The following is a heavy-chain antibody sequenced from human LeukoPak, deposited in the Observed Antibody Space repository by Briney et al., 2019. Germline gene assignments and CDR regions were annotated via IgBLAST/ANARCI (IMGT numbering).Heavy chain of an antibody. CDR2: ISGGGVST. CDR1: GFTFNNYA. V-gene: IGHV3-23*01. Sequence: PGGPLRLSCAASGFTFNNYAVGWVRQAPGKGLEWVSAISGGGVSTYYADSVKGRFTISRDNSKTTLYLQMNSLRAEDTAVYYCAKNVNGGNWYYFDHWGQGTLVTVSS. CDR3: AKNVNGGNWYYFDH. J-gene: IGHJ4*02. D-gene: IGHD1-20*01.